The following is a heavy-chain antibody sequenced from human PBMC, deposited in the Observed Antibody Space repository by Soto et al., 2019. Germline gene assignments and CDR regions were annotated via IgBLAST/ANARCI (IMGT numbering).Heavy chain of an antibody. CDR2: VSGSGIIT. CDR3: AKLWFGELAPFEY. D-gene: IGHD3-10*01. Sequence: EVQLLESGGGLVQPGGSLRLSCAASGFTFSSYAMSWVRQAPGKGLEWVSTVSGSGIITYYADSVKGRFTLSRDNSKNAHDLQMNSLRAEDTAVYYCAKLWFGELAPFEYWGQGTLVTVSS. CDR1: GFTFSSYA. V-gene: IGHV3-23*01. J-gene: IGHJ4*02.